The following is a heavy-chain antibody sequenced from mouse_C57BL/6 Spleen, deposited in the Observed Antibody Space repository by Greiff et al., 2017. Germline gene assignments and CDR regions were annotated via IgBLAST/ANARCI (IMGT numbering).Heavy chain of an antibody. CDR3: AAYYSNPWFAY. V-gene: IGHV1-81*01. Sequence: VQLVESGAELARPGASVKLSCKASGYTFTSYGISWVKQRTGQGLEWIGEIYPRSGNTYYNEKFKGKATLTADKSSSTAYMELRSLTSEDSAVYFCAAYYSNPWFAYWGQGTLVTVSA. J-gene: IGHJ3*01. CDR2: IYPRSGNT. D-gene: IGHD2-5*01. CDR1: GYTFTSYG.